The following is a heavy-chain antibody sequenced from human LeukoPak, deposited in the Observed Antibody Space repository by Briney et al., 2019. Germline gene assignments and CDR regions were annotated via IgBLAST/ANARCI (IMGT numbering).Heavy chain of an antibody. CDR1: GFTFSSYA. J-gene: IGHJ2*01. Sequence: GGSLRLSCAASGFTFSSYAMSWVRQAPGKGLEWVANIKQDGSEKYYVDSVKGRFTISRDNAKNSLYLQMNSLRAEDTAVYYCARPPLSSRPHWYFDLWGRGTLVTVSS. CDR3: ARPPLSSRPHWYFDL. V-gene: IGHV3-7*01. CDR2: IKQDGSEK. D-gene: IGHD2-2*01.